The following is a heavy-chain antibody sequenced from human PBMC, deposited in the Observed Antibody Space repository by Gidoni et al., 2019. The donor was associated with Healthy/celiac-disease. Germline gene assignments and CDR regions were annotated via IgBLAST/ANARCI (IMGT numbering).Heavy chain of an antibody. Sequence: QVQLQQWGAGLLKPSETLSLTCAVYGGSFSGYYWRWIRQPPGKGLEWIGEINHSGSTNYNPSLKSRVTRSVDTSKNQFSLKLSSVNAADTAVYYCARELKALTPGIAAAGTSQRNWFDPWGQGTLVTVSS. J-gene: IGHJ5*02. CDR3: ARELKALTPGIAAAGTSQRNWFDP. V-gene: IGHV4-34*01. CDR1: GGSFSGYY. D-gene: IGHD6-13*01. CDR2: INHSGST.